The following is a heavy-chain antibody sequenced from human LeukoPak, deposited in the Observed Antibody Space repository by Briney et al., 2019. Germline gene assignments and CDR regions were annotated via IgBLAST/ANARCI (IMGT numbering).Heavy chain of an antibody. CDR1: GGSFSGYY. CDR2: INHSGST. J-gene: IGHJ4*02. D-gene: IGHD4-23*01. CDR3: ARVGYGGTHDY. V-gene: IGHV4-34*01. Sequence: SETLSLTCAVYGGSFSGYYWSWIRQPPGKGLEWIGEINHSGSTNYNPSLKCRVTISVDTSKNQFSLKLSSVTAADTAVYYCARVGYGGTHDYWGQGTLVTVSS.